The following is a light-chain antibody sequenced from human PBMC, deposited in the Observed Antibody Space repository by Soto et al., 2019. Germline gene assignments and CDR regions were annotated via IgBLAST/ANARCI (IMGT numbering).Light chain of an antibody. CDR2: WAS. J-gene: IGKJ4*01. CDR3: QQYYTTPLT. CDR1: QSVLYSSNNNNY. Sequence: DIVMTQSPDSLAVSLGERATINCKSSQSVLYSSNNNNYLAWYQQKPGQPPKLLFYWASTRESGVPDRFSGRGSGKDLILTINSLQAEDVEVYYCQQYYTTPLTLGGGTKVDI. V-gene: IGKV4-1*01.